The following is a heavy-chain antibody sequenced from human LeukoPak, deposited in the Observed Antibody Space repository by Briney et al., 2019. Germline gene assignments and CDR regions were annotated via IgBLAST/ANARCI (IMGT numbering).Heavy chain of an antibody. CDR3: AKDLLVSRIAAGFDY. Sequence: PGGSLRLSCAASGFTVSSNYMNWVRQAPGKGLEWVSVVYGGGNIYYADSVKGRFTISRDNSKDTLYLQMNSLRAEDTAVYYCAKDLLVSRIAAGFDYWGQGTLVTVSS. CDR2: VYGGGNI. D-gene: IGHD6-6*01. J-gene: IGHJ4*02. CDR1: GFTVSSNY. V-gene: IGHV3-53*01.